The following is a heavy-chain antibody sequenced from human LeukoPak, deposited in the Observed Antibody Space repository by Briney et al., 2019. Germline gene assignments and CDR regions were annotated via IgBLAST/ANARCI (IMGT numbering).Heavy chain of an antibody. J-gene: IGHJ3*02. CDR3: ARRQYSGDAFDI. Sequence: GESLKISCKGSGFRFTNCWIGWVRQMPGKGLEWMGIIYSGDSDTRYSPSFQGQVTISADKSISTAYLQWSSLKASDTAMYYCARRQYSGDAFDIWGQGTMVTVSS. CDR1: GFRFTNCW. D-gene: IGHD5-12*01. CDR2: IYSGDSDT. V-gene: IGHV5-51*01.